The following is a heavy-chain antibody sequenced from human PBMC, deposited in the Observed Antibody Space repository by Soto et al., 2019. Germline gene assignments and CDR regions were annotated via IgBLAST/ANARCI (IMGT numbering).Heavy chain of an antibody. Sequence: ASVKVSCKASGYTFTSYDINWVRQATGQGPEWMGRMSPNSGNTGYAQKFQGRVTMTRSTSISTAYMELSSLRSEDTAVYYCARGPPNWGFDSWGQGTLVTVSS. CDR2: MSPNSGNT. CDR1: GYTFTSYD. J-gene: IGHJ5*01. CDR3: ARGPPNWGFDS. D-gene: IGHD7-27*01. V-gene: IGHV1-8*01.